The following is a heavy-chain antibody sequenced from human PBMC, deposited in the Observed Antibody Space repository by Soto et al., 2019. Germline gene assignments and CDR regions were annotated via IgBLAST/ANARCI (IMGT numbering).Heavy chain of an antibody. J-gene: IGHJ4*02. V-gene: IGHV3-48*03. Sequence: EVQLVESGGGLVQPGGSLRLSCVASGFTFSSYSMVWVRQAPGKGLEWISYIFVTGTTIYYADSVKGRFTVSRDNTQNSLFLLMNSLRAEDTAIYYCARDKDWAFDYWGQGTLVTVPS. D-gene: IGHD3-9*01. CDR1: GFTFSSYS. CDR3: ARDKDWAFDY. CDR2: IFVTGTTI.